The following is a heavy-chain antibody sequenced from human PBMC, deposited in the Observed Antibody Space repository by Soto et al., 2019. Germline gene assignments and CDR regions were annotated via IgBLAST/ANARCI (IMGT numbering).Heavy chain of an antibody. CDR1: GFTFSSYS. CDR2: ISSSSSYI. J-gene: IGHJ5*02. CDR3: ARDYVRGAVAPGWFDP. Sequence: GGSLRLSCAASGFTFSSYSMNWVRQAPGKGLEWVSSISSSSSYIYYADSVKGRFTISRDNAKNSLYLQMNSLRAEDTAVYYCARDYVRGAVAPGWFDPWGQGTLVTVSS. V-gene: IGHV3-21*01. D-gene: IGHD3-10*02.